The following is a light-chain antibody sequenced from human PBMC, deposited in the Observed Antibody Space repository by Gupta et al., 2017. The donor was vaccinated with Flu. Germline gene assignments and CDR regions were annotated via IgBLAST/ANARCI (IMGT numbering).Light chain of an antibody. CDR2: AAS. J-gene: IGKJ1*01. Sequence: DIQMTQSPSSLSASVGDRVTITCWASKSISSYLNWYQQKPGKAPKLLIYAASSLQSGVPSRFSGSGPGTDFTLTISSLQPEDFATYYCQQSYSTPWTFGQGTKVEIK. CDR1: KSISSY. V-gene: IGKV1-39*01. CDR3: QQSYSTPWT.